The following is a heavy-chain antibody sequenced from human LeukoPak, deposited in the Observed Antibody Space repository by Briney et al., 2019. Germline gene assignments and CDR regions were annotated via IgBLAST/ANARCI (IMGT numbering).Heavy chain of an antibody. V-gene: IGHV4-59*01. D-gene: IGHD3-10*01. CDR1: GGSISSYY. CDR2: IYYSGST. CDR3: ARDTAVRGNDYYYYGMDV. Sequence: SEALSLTCTVSGGSISSYYWSWIRQPPGKGLEWIGYIYYSGSTNHNPSLKSRVTISVDTSKNQFSLKLSSVTAADTAVYYCARDTAVRGNDYYYYGMDVWGQGTTVTVSS. J-gene: IGHJ6*02.